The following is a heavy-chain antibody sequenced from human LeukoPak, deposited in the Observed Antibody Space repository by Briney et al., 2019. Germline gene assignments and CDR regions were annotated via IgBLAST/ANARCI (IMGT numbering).Heavy chain of an antibody. CDR3: ASLDVEQHL. V-gene: IGHV1-2*02. CDR1: GYTFTGYY. Sequence: ASVKVSCKASGYTFTGYYMHWVQQAPGQGLEWMGWINPNSGGTNYAQKFQGRVTMTRDTSISTAYMELSSLRSEDTAVYYCASLDVEQHLWGQGTLVTVSS. D-gene: IGHD2-2*03. CDR2: INPNSGGT. J-gene: IGHJ5*02.